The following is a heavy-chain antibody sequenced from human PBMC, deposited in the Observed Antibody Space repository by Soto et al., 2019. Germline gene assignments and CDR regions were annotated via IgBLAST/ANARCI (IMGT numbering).Heavy chain of an antibody. Sequence: EMQLVESGGGLVQPGMSLRLSCAASGFTFDDYAMYWVRQVPGKGLEWVSGISWNSGRIGYADSVKGRFTISRDNAKNSLYLQMNSLRPEDTALYYCTKARLWGGDGYNSSYYNAMDVWGQGTTVTVSS. J-gene: IGHJ6*02. D-gene: IGHD3-16*01. CDR1: GFTFDDYA. CDR3: TKARLWGGDGYNSSYYNAMDV. CDR2: ISWNSGRI. V-gene: IGHV3-9*01.